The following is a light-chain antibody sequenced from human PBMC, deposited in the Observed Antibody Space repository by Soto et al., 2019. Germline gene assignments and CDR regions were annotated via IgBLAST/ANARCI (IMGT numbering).Light chain of an antibody. CDR3: ATWDGSLPGEV. Sequence: QSALTQSPSVSAAPGQKVTISCSGSSSNIGNNYVSWYQQLPGTAPKLLIYDNNKRPSGIPDRFSGSKSGTSGTLDITGLQTGDEADYYCATWDGSLPGEVFGGGTNLTVL. J-gene: IGLJ2*01. CDR2: DNN. CDR1: SSNIGNNY. V-gene: IGLV1-51*01.